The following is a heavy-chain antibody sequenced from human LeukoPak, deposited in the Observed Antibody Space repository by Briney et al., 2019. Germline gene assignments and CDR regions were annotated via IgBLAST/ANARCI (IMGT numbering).Heavy chain of an antibody. D-gene: IGHD3/OR15-3a*01. CDR2: ISGSGGST. Sequence: LGGSLRLSCAASGFTFSSYAMSWVRQAPGKGLEWVSAISGSGGSTHYADSVKGRFTISRDNSKNTLYLQMNSLRAEDTAVYYCAKVAPGLGYYYGMDVWGKGTTVTVSS. CDR1: GFTFSSYA. CDR3: AKVAPGLGYYYGMDV. J-gene: IGHJ6*04. V-gene: IGHV3-23*01.